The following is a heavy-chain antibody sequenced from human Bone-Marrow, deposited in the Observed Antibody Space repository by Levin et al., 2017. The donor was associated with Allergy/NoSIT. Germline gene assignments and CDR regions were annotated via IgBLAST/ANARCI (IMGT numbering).Heavy chain of an antibody. Sequence: GGSLRLSCAASGFTFSEAYMNWVRQAPGRGLEWVGRIRHKADGGTTDYAAPGRGRFAISRDDSKNTLYLQINGLRTEGTAVYYCAALQTVATHAFDCWGQGTLVTVSS. CDR2: IRHKADGGTT. J-gene: IGHJ4*02. D-gene: IGHD5-12*01. V-gene: IGHV3-15*01. CDR3: AALQTVATHAFDC. CDR1: GFTFSEAY.